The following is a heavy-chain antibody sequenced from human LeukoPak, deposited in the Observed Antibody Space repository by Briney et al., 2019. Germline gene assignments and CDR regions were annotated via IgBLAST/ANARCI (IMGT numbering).Heavy chain of an antibody. CDR3: ARDFSADRGGDY. J-gene: IGHJ4*02. V-gene: IGHV3-33*01. CDR2: IGYDGSNK. Sequence: GGSLRLSCAASGFTFSSYGMHWVRQAPGEGLGWVAVIGYDGSNKYYADSVRGRFTISRDNSKYTLYLQMSSLRAEDTAVYYCARDFSADRGGDYWGQGTLVTVSS. D-gene: IGHD3-22*01. CDR1: GFTFSSYG.